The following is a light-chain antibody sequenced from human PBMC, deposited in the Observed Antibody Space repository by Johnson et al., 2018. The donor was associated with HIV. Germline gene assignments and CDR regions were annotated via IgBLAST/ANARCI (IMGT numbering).Light chain of an antibody. Sequence: QSVLTQPPSVSAAPGQKVTISCSGTSSNIGNNYVSWYQQLPGLAPKLLIYENDKRPSGIPDRFSGFKSATSATLGITGLQTRDEADYYCGTWDTSLNAYVFGTGTKVTVL. J-gene: IGLJ1*01. V-gene: IGLV1-51*01. CDR3: GTWDTSLNAYV. CDR2: END. CDR1: SSNIGNNY.